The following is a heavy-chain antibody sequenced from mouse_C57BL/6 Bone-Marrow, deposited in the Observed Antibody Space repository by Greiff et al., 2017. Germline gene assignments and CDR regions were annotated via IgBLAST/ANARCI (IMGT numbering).Heavy chain of an antibody. D-gene: IGHD3-2*02. CDR2: IDPSDSST. V-gene: IGHV1-50*01. CDR3: TRQLRIGD. CDR1: GYTFTSYW. Sequence: QVQLQQPGAELVKPGASVKLSCKASGYTFTSYWMQWVKQRPGQGLEWIGEIDPSDSSTNYNQKFKGKATLTVDTSYGTAYMQLRRLTSEDAAVGYCTRQLRIGDWGQGTLVTVTA. J-gene: IGHJ3*02.